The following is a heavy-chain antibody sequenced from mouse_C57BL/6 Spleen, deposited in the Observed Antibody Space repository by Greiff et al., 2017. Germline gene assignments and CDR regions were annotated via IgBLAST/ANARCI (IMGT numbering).Heavy chain of an antibody. CDR2: IYIGNGYT. V-gene: IGHV1-58*01. CDR1: GYTFTSYG. CDR3: ARSDYYGSRRFYYLDY. Sequence: EVQLKQSGAELVRPGSSVKMSCKTSGYTFTSYGINWVKQRPGQGLEWIGYIYIGNGYTEYNEKFKGKATLTSDTSASTAYMQLSSLTSEDSAIYCCARSDYYGSRRFYYLDYWGQGTTLTVSS. D-gene: IGHD1-1*01. J-gene: IGHJ2*01.